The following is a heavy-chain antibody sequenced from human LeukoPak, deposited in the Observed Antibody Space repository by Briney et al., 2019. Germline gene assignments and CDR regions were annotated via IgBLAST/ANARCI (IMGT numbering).Heavy chain of an antibody. CDR1: GFTFSSYS. D-gene: IGHD6-13*01. J-gene: IGHJ4*02. Sequence: PGGSLRLSCAASGFTFSSYSMNWVRQAPGKGLECVSYISSSGSAIYYADSVKGRFTISRDNAKNSLYLQMNSLRAEDTAVYYCARRPYSSSWYYFDYWGQGTLVTVSS. CDR3: ARRPYSSSWYYFDY. V-gene: IGHV3-48*04. CDR2: ISSSGSAI.